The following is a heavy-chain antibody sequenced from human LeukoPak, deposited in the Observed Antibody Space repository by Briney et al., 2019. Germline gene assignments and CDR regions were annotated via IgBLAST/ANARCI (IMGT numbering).Heavy chain of an antibody. Sequence: VASVTVSCKASGGTFNTYAISWVRQAPGQGLEWMGWINANSGGTKYAQKFQGRVTMTRDTSISTAYMELSSLRSDDTAVYYCARGRLGTWFGELKAWGQGTLVTVSS. CDR2: INANSGGT. CDR3: ARGRLGTWFGELKA. D-gene: IGHD3-10*01. J-gene: IGHJ5*02. CDR1: GGTFNTYA. V-gene: IGHV1-2*02.